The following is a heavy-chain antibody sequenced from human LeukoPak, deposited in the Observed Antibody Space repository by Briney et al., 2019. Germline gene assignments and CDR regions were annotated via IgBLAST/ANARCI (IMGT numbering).Heavy chain of an antibody. V-gene: IGHV3-23*01. Sequence: PGGSLRLSCAASGFSFSNYAMSWVRQAPGKGLEWVSSISGSGDSTYYADSVKGRFTVSRDNAKNSLYLQMNSLRAEDTAVYYCARDRHTYTSSLDPEIFDYWGQGTLVTVSS. D-gene: IGHD6-6*01. J-gene: IGHJ4*02. CDR3: ARDRHTYTSSLDPEIFDY. CDR2: ISGSGDST. CDR1: GFSFSNYA.